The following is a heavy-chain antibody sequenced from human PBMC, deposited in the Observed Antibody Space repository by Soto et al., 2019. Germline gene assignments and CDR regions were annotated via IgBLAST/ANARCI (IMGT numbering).Heavy chain of an antibody. CDR2: IYYSGST. Sequence: SETLSLTCTVSGGSISSSSYYWGWIRQPPGKGLEWIGSIYYSGSTYYNPSLKSRVTISVDPSKNQFSLKLSSVTAADTAVYYCARHPLRDYDFWSGYYFDYYYGMDVWGQGTTVTVSS. V-gene: IGHV4-39*01. CDR1: GGSISSSSYY. D-gene: IGHD3-3*01. CDR3: ARHPLRDYDFWSGYYFDYYYGMDV. J-gene: IGHJ6*02.